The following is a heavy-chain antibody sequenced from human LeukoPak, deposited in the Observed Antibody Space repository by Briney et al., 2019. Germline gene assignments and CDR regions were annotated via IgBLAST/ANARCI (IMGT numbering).Heavy chain of an antibody. J-gene: IGHJ4*02. D-gene: IGHD2-2*01. Sequence: EGSLRLSCAASGFTFSSYWMSWVRQAPGKGPEWVANIKQDGSEKYYVDSVKGRFTISRDNAKNSLFLQMNSLRTEDTAVYYCARGFPWCSGTSCIWGQGTLVTVSS. CDR1: GFTFSSYW. CDR2: IKQDGSEK. CDR3: ARGFPWCSGTSCI. V-gene: IGHV3-7*01.